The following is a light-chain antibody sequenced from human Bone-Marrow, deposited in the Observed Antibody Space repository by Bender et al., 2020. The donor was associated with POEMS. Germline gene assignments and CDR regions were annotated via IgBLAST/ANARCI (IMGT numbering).Light chain of an antibody. V-gene: IGLV2-14*01. J-gene: IGLJ3*02. CDR3: SSYTSSSTLGV. Sequence: QSALTQPRSVSGSPGQSVTISCTGTSSDVGRYNYVSWYQQDPGKAPKVMIYEVSNRPSGVSNRFSGSKSGNSASLTISGLQAEDEADYYCSSYTSSSTLGVFGGGTKLTVL. CDR2: EVS. CDR1: SSDVGRYNY.